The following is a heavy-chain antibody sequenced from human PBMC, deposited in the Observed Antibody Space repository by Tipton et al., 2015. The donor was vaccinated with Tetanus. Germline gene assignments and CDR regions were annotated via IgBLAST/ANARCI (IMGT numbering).Heavy chain of an antibody. Sequence: TLSLTCGVSGGPVSSSNWWSWVRQAPGKGLEWIGENYYSGTTNYNPSLKSRVTISTDKSKNQVSLRLNSVTAADTAVYFCARTPDYYYGMDVWGQGTTVTVSS. V-gene: IGHV4-4*01. J-gene: IGHJ6*02. CDR2: NYYSGTT. CDR1: GGPVSSSNW. CDR3: ARTPDYYYGMDV.